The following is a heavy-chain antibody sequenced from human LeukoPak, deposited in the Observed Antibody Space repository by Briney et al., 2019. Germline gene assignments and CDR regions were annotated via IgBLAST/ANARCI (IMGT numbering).Heavy chain of an antibody. CDR2: INPNSGGT. D-gene: IGHD3-22*01. J-gene: IGHJ4*02. V-gene: IGHV1-2*02. CDR1: GYTFTGYY. Sequence: ASVKVSCKASGYTFTGYYIHWVRQAPGQGLEWMGWINPNSGGTNYAQKFQGRVTMTRDTSISTAYMELSRLRSDDTPVYYCARHYDSIKPLDYWGQGTLVTVSS. CDR3: ARHYDSIKPLDY.